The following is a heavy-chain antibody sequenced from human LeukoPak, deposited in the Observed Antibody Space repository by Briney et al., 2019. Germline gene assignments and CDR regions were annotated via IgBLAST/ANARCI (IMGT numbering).Heavy chain of an antibody. CDR2: ISSSSSYI. V-gene: IGHV3-21*01. Sequence: GGSLRLSCAASGFTFSSYSMNWVRQAPGKGLEWVSSISSSSSYIYYADSVKGRFTISRDNAKNSLYLQMNSLRAEDTAVYYCARAGRDGYSPASDSFDIWGQGKTVTVSS. D-gene: IGHD5-24*01. CDR1: GFTFSSYS. CDR3: ARAGRDGYSPASDSFDI. J-gene: IGHJ3*02.